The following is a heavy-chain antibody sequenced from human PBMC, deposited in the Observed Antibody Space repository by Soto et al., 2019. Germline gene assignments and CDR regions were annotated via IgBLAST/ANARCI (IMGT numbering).Heavy chain of an antibody. CDR3: AKARDIAAAGTYGMDV. D-gene: IGHD6-13*01. V-gene: IGHV3-23*01. J-gene: IGHJ6*02. CDR1: GFTFSNFA. CDR2: ISGSGGST. Sequence: GGSLRLSCVASGFTFSNFAMAWVRQAPGKGLEWVSAISGSGGSTYYADSVKGRFTISRDNSKNTLYLQMNSLRAEDTAVYYCAKARDIAAAGTYGMDVWGQGTTVTVSS.